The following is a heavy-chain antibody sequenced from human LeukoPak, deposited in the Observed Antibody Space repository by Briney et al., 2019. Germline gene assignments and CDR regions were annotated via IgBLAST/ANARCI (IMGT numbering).Heavy chain of an antibody. CDR1: GYTFNGHG. CDR2: INPNSGET. Sequence: ASVKVSCKASGYTFNGHGIHWERQAPGQGLEWMGWINPNSGETNYAQKFQGRVTMTTDTSISTVYTDLSRLRSDDTAVYYCARDDYGSGNLLFDYWGQGTLVTVSS. J-gene: IGHJ4*02. CDR3: ARDDYGSGNLLFDY. D-gene: IGHD3-10*01. V-gene: IGHV1-2*02.